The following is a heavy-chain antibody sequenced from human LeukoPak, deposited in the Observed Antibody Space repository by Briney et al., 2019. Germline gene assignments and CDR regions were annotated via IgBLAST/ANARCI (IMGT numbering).Heavy chain of an antibody. Sequence: PSETLSLTCTVSGGSISSSSYYWGWIRQPPGKGLEWIGSIYYSGSTYYNPSLKSRVTISVDTSKNQFSLKLSSVTAADTAVYYCARRAQVSYYDILTGYQSLNWFDPWGQGTLVTVSS. J-gene: IGHJ5*02. D-gene: IGHD3-9*01. CDR3: ARRAQVSYYDILTGYQSLNWFDP. CDR2: IYYSGST. CDR1: GGSISSSSYY. V-gene: IGHV4-39*01.